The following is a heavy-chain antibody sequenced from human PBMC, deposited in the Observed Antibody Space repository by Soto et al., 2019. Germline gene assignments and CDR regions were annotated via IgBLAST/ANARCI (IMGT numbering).Heavy chain of an antibody. J-gene: IGHJ4*02. CDR3: ARAYGDYVFDY. Sequence: SETLSLTCTVSGDSISAYSWSWVRQPPGKGLEWIGNIHYSGSTKYSPSLKSRVTISVDTSKNQFSLKLSSVTAADTAVYYCARAYGDYVFDYWGQGTLVTVSS. D-gene: IGHD4-17*01. CDR2: IHYSGST. V-gene: IGHV4-59*01. CDR1: GDSISAYS.